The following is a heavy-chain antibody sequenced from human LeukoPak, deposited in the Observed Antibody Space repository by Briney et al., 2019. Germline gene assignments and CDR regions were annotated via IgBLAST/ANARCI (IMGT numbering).Heavy chain of an antibody. Sequence: PGGSLRLSCAASGFDFRTYWMHWVRQAPGKGLMWVSRINSDVSNVIYADYVKGRFTISRDNSKNTLYLQMNALTVEDTAVYHCAGGVSSRLLDYWGRGTLVTVSS. D-gene: IGHD3-10*01. CDR1: GFDFRTYW. J-gene: IGHJ4*02. CDR3: AGGVSSRLLDY. V-gene: IGHV3-74*01. CDR2: INSDVSNV.